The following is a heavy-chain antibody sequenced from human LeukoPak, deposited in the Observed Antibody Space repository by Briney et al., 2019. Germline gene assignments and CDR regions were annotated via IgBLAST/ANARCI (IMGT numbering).Heavy chain of an antibody. CDR1: GGSISSYY. J-gene: IGHJ6*03. CDR3: ARAGNYDSWSGSTYYYYYYYMDV. V-gene: IGHV4-59*01. D-gene: IGHD3-3*01. Sequence: PSETLSLTCTVSGGSISSYYWSWIRQPPGKGLEWIGYIYYSGSTNYNPSLKSRVTISVDTSKNQFSLKLSSVTAADTAVYYCARAGNYDSWSGSTYYYYYYYMDVWGKGTTVTVSS. CDR2: IYYSGST.